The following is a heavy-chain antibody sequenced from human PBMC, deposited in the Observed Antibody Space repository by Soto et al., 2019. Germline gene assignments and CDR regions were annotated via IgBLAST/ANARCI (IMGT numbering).Heavy chain of an antibody. D-gene: IGHD3-22*01. Sequence: ASVKVSCKVSGYTLTEFSMHWVRQAPGKGLEWMGGFDPEDGETIYAQKFQGRVTMTEDTSTDTAYMELSSLRSEDTAVYYCATDWGSNSSGYLRTFYDWGQGTLVTVSS. CDR1: GYTLTEFS. CDR3: ATDWGSNSSGYLRTFYD. J-gene: IGHJ4*02. V-gene: IGHV1-24*01. CDR2: FDPEDGET.